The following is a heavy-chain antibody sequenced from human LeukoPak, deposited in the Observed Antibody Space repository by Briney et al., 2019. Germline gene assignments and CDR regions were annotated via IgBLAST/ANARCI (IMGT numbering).Heavy chain of an antibody. CDR2: IYYSGST. CDR1: GGRISSSSYY. Sequence: SETLSLTCTVSGGRISSSSYYWAWIRQPPGKGLEWIGSIYYSGSTYYNSSLKSRVTISVDTSKNQFSLKLSSVTAADTAVYYCASRGIYGSGPDPFDYWGQGTLVTVSS. CDR3: ASRGIYGSGPDPFDY. D-gene: IGHD3-10*01. V-gene: IGHV4-39*07. J-gene: IGHJ4*02.